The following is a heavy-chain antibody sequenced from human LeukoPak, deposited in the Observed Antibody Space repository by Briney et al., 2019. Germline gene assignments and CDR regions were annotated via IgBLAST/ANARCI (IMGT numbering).Heavy chain of an antibody. Sequence: ASVKVSCKASGYTFTGYYMHWVRQAPGQGLEWMGWINPNSGGTNYAQKFQGRVTMTGDTSISTAYMELSRLRSDDTAVYYCAREGHYSSSWYNRDAFDIWGQGTMVTVSS. J-gene: IGHJ3*02. CDR1: GYTFTGYY. V-gene: IGHV1-2*02. CDR3: AREGHYSSSWYNRDAFDI. CDR2: INPNSGGT. D-gene: IGHD6-13*01.